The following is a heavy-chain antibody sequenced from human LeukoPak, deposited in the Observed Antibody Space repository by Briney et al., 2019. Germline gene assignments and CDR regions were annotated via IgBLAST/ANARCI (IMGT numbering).Heavy chain of an antibody. CDR3: ARNLVSYGIDY. Sequence: SETLSLTCTVSGGSISSYYWSWIRQPPGKGLEWIGYIYYSGSTNYNPSLKSRVTISVDTSKNQFSLKLSSVTAADTAVYYCARNLVSYGIDYWGQGPLVTVSS. J-gene: IGHJ4*02. V-gene: IGHV4-59*08. CDR2: IYYSGST. D-gene: IGHD5-18*01. CDR1: GGSISSYY.